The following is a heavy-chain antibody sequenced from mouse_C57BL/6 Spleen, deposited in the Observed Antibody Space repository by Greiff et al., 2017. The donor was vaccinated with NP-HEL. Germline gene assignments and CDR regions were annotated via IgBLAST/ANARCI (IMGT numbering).Heavy chain of an antibody. CDR2: IHPNSGST. D-gene: IGHD2-4*01. Sequence: QVQLQQPGAELVKPGASVKLSCKASGYTFTSYWMHWVKQRPGQGLEWIGMIHPNSGSTNYNVKFKSKATLTVDKSSSTAYMQLSSLTSEDSAVYYCADYDYDLGFDYWGQGTTLTVSS. CDR3: ADYDYDLGFDY. V-gene: IGHV1-64*01. CDR1: GYTFTSYW. J-gene: IGHJ2*01.